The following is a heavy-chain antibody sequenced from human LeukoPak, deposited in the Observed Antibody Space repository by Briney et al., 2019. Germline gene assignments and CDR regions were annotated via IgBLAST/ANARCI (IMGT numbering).Heavy chain of an antibody. Sequence: PSETLSLTCTVSGGSISSYYWSWIRQPPGKGLEWIGYIYYSGSTNYNPSPKSRVTMSVDTSKNQFSLKLSSVTAADTAVYYCARSLSAGYYIFDYWGQGTLITVSS. CDR2: IYYSGST. CDR3: ARSLSAGYYIFDY. D-gene: IGHD3-22*01. J-gene: IGHJ4*02. V-gene: IGHV4-59*12. CDR1: GGSISSYY.